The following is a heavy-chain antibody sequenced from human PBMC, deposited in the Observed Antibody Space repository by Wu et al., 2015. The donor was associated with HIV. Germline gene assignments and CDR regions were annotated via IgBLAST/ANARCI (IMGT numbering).Heavy chain of an antibody. CDR2: IIPIFGTA. CDR1: GGTFSSYA. CDR3: ARDENSGSYFPGQSWFDP. D-gene: IGHD1-26*01. J-gene: IGHJ5*02. Sequence: QVQLVQSGAEVKKPGSSVKVSCKASGGTFSSYAISWVRQAPGQGLEWMGGIIPIFGTANYAQKFQGRVTITADESTSTAYMELSSLRSEDTAVYYCARDENSGSYFPGQSWFDPWGQGTLVTVSS. V-gene: IGHV1-69*12.